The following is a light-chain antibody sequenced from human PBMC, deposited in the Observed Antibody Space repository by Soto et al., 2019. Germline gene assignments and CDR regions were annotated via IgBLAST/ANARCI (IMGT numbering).Light chain of an antibody. CDR3: QQYGSSGT. Sequence: EILRTQSPGTLSVSPGESLTLSCRASQSVSNNYLAWYQQNPGQAPRLRIYGASNRATGIPDRLSGSGSGTDFTLTISRMEPADFAVYYCQQYGSSGTFGQGTKV. J-gene: IGKJ1*01. CDR1: QSVSNNY. CDR2: GAS. V-gene: IGKV3-20*01.